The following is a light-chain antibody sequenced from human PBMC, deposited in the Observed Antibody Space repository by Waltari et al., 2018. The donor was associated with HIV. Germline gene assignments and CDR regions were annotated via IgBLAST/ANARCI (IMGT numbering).Light chain of an antibody. V-gene: IGLV1-47*01. CDR2: GND. J-gene: IGLJ3*02. CDR1: SSNIGSNY. CDR3: AAWDDRLSAWV. Sequence: QSVLTPPPSASGTPGQRVSISCSGSSSNIGSNYVYWYQQLPGTAPKLLMYGNDELPSGVPDRFSGSKSGTSASLAISGLRSEDEADYYCAAWDDRLSAWVFGGGTKLTVL.